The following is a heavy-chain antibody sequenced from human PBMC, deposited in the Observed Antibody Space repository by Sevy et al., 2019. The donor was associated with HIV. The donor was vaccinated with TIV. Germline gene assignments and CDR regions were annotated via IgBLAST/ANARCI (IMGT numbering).Heavy chain of an antibody. CDR3: AREAGGYDYDYGMDV. Sequence: SGTLSLTCTISGYTIVSSGHYWGWIPPTPGKGLEWIGSVYYNGHTYSNPLLKSLLTISIDTSKIQFYLNLNSVTAADTGIYFCAREAGGYDYDYGMDVWGQGTTVTVSS. D-gene: IGHD6-13*01. J-gene: IGHJ6*02. V-gene: IGHV4-39*02. CDR2: VYYNGHT. CDR1: GYTIVSSGHY.